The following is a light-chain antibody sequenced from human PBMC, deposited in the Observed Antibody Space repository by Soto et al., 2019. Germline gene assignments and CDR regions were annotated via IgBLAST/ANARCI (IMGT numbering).Light chain of an antibody. V-gene: IGKV1-39*01. Sequence: DIKMTQSPSSLSASVGDRVTITCRASQSISSYLNWYQQKPGKAPKLLIYAASSLQSGVPSRFSGSGSGTDFTLTISSLQPEDFATYYCQQSCSTPQTFGQGTKVDIK. CDR3: QQSCSTPQT. CDR1: QSISSY. J-gene: IGKJ1*01. CDR2: AAS.